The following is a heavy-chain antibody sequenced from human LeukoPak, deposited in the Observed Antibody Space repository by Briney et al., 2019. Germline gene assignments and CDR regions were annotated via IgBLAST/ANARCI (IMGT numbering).Heavy chain of an antibody. J-gene: IGHJ4*02. Sequence: ASVKVSCKASGYTFTSYAMHWVRQAPGQRLEWMGWINAGNGNTKYSQKSQGRVTITRDTSASTAYMELSSLRSEDTAVYYCARPRGLGSGWPIDYWGQGTLVTVSS. V-gene: IGHV1-3*01. CDR1: GYTFTSYA. CDR2: INAGNGNT. CDR3: ARPRGLGSGWPIDY. D-gene: IGHD6-19*01.